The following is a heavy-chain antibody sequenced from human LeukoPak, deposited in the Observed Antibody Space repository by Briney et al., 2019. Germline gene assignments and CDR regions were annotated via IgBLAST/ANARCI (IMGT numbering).Heavy chain of an antibody. V-gene: IGHV3-30-3*01. Sequence: PGRSLRLSCTASGFTFGDYAMSWVRQAPGKGLEWVAVISYDGSNKYYADSVKGRFTISRDNSKNTLYLQMNSLRAEDTAVYYCARDSRGETYYDFWSGYTHFDYWGQGTLVTVSS. J-gene: IGHJ4*02. CDR1: GFTFGDYA. D-gene: IGHD3-3*01. CDR3: ARDSRGETYYDFWSGYTHFDY. CDR2: ISYDGSNK.